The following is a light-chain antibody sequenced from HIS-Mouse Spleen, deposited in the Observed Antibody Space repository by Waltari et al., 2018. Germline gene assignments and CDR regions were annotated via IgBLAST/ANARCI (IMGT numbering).Light chain of an antibody. CDR3: YSTDSSGNHRV. V-gene: IGLV3-10*01. J-gene: IGLJ2*01. Sequence: SYELTQPPSVSVSPGQTARITCSGDALPTKYAYWYQQKSGQAPVLVSHEDSKRPSGIPERFSGSSSGTMATLTISGAQVEDEADYYCYSTDSSGNHRVFGGGTKLTVL. CDR2: EDS. CDR1: ALPTKY.